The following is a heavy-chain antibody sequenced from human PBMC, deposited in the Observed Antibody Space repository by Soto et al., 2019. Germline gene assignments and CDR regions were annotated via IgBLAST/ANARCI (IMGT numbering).Heavy chain of an antibody. CDR1: GFTVSSYA. V-gene: IGHV3-23*01. D-gene: IGHD6-19*01. CDR3: AKDITNSSGWPYDAFDI. Sequence: HGGSPRICCAACGFTVSSYAMSWVRQAPGKGLEWVSAISGSGGSTYYADSVKGRFTISRDNSKNTLYLQMNSLRAEDTAVYYCAKDITNSSGWPYDAFDIWGQGTMLTVSS. CDR2: ISGSGGST. J-gene: IGHJ3*02.